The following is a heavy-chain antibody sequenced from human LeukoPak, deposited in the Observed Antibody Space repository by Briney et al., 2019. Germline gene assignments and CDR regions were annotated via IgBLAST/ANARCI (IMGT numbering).Heavy chain of an antibody. CDR2: INPNSGGT. CDR3: ARDDYDILTGYYGIGFLDY. V-gene: IGHV1-2*02. J-gene: IGHJ4*02. CDR1: GYTFTGYY. D-gene: IGHD3-9*01. Sequence: ASVKVSCKASGYTFTGYYMHWVRQAPGQGLEWMGWINPNSGGTNYAQKSQGRVTMTRDTSISTAYMELSRLRSDDTAVYYCARDDYDILTGYYGIGFLDYWGQGTLVTVSS.